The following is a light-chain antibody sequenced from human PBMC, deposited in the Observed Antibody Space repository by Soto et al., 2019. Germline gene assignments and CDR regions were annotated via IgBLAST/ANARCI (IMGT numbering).Light chain of an antibody. CDR3: QQYAASPRT. CDR2: GAS. CDR1: QSVNDNY. J-gene: IGKJ1*01. V-gene: IGKV3-20*01. Sequence: EIVLTQSPGTLSLSPRERATLSCRASQSVNDNYLAWYQHKPGQAPRLLIYGASSTAPGIPDRFSVSGSGTDFTLTITRLEPEDFAIYYCQQYAASPRTFGQGTQVEVK.